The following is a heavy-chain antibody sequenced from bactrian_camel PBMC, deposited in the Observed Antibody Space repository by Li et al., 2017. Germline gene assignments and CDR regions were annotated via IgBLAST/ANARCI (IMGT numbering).Heavy chain of an antibody. CDR1: KLIFNKYV. J-gene: IGHJ6*01. CDR3: AADEFAVPGSMKAEYFGY. D-gene: IGHD3*01. Sequence: HVQLVESGGGSVQPGGSLRLSCSASKLIFNKYVMGWFRQAPGEEREGVAIIDLDGSTRYSDSVKGRFTISQANDKKTVYLQMNALKPEDTAVYYCAADEFAVPGSMKAEYFGYWGRGTQVTVS. V-gene: IGHV3S53*01. CDR2: IDLDGST.